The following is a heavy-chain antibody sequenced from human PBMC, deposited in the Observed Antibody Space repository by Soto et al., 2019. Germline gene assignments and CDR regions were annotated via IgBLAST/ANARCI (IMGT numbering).Heavy chain of an antibody. CDR2: IITFFGAA. CDR1: GGKFSTYA. D-gene: IGHD1-1*01. V-gene: IGHV1-69*13. J-gene: IGHJ6*02. CDR3: ARGGKERFRGSGMDV. Sequence: ASVKVSCKASGGKFSTYAINWVRQAPGQGLEWLGGIITFFGAAMYAQKFQDRVTITADEFKTTAYMELSSLSSDDTAVDYWARGGKERFRGSGMDVWGRGTTGTVSS.